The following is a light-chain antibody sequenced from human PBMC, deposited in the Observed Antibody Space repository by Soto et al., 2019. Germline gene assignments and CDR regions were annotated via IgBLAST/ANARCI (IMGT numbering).Light chain of an antibody. CDR2: AAS. CDR3: QQYKSSST. CDR1: QGIRND. V-gene: IGKV1-17*01. Sequence: DIKMTQSPSSLSASVGDRVTITCRASQGIRNDLGWYQQKPGKAPKRLIYAASTLQSGVPSRFSGSGSGTEFTLTITSLQPDDFGVYYCQQYKSSSTFGQGTKVDIK. J-gene: IGKJ1*01.